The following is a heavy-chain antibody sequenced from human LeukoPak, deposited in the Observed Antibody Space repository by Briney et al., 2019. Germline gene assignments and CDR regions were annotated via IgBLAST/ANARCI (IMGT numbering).Heavy chain of an antibody. CDR2: ISGSGGST. CDR3: ARVMARSSWYPGYFQH. V-gene: IGHV3-23*01. CDR1: GFTFSSYA. D-gene: IGHD6-13*01. J-gene: IGHJ1*01. Sequence: AGGSLRLSCAASGFTFSSYAMSWVRQAPGKGLEWVSAISGSGGSTYYADSVKGRFTISRHNSKNTLYLQMNSLRAEDTAVYYCARVMARSSWYPGYFQHWGQGTLVTVSS.